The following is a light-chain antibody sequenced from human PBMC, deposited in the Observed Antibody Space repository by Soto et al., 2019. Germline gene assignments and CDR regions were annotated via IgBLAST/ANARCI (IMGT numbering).Light chain of an antibody. CDR3: AAWDDSLNGRV. CDR1: NSNIGSNT. J-gene: IGLJ1*01. V-gene: IGLV1-44*01. Sequence: VLTQPPSASGTPGQRVTISCSGSNSNIGSNTVNWYQQLPGTAPKLLIYYDNLRPSGVPDRISGSKSGTSASLAISGLQSDDEADYYCAAWDDSLNGRVFGTGTKGTVL. CDR2: YDN.